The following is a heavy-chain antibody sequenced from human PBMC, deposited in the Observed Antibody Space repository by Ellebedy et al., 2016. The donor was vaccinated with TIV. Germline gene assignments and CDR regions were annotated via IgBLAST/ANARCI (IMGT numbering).Heavy chain of an antibody. J-gene: IGHJ4*02. V-gene: IGHV3-23*01. CDR1: GFTVSSNY. Sequence: GESLKISXAASGFTVSSNYMSWVRQAPGKGLEWVSAISGSGGSTYYADSVKGRFTISRDNSKSTLYLQMNSLRAEDTAVYYCAKDPAIITTTVVTLPFDYWGQGTLVTVSS. CDR3: AKDPAIITTTVVTLPFDY. CDR2: ISGSGGST. D-gene: IGHD4-23*01.